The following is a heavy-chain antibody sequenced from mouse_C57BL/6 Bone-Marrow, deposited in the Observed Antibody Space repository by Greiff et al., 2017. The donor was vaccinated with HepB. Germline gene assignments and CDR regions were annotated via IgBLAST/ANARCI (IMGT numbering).Heavy chain of an antibody. CDR1: GFTFSSYA. CDR2: ISDGGSYT. CDR3: ARDKTIPSYWYFDV. V-gene: IGHV5-4*01. D-gene: IGHD1-1*02. J-gene: IGHJ1*03. Sequence: DVMLVESGGGLVKPGGSLKLSCAASGFTFSSYAMSWVRQTPEKRLEWVATISDGGSYTYYPDNVKGRFTISRDNAKNNLYLQMSHLKSEDTAMYYCARDKTIPSYWYFDVWGTGTTVTVSS.